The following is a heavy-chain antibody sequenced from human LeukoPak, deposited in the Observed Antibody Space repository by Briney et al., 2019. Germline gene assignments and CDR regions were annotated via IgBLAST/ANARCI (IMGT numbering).Heavy chain of an antibody. CDR3: ARDLAWGAFDY. V-gene: IGHV3-23*01. D-gene: IGHD7-27*01. CDR2: ISPRGGGT. CDR1: GFTFNSYA. Sequence: PGGSLRLSCAASGFTFNSYAMNWVCQAPGKGLEWLSGISPRGGGTYYADSVKGRSTISRDDSKRTLSLQMNSLRVEDTAVYYCARDLAWGAFDYWGQGTLVSVSS. J-gene: IGHJ4*02.